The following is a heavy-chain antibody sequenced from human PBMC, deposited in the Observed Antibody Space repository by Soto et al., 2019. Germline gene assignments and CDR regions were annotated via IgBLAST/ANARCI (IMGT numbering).Heavy chain of an antibody. CDR3: ARKAWVRFDY. CDR1: GDSMTRSVW. V-gene: IGHV4-4*02. D-gene: IGHD7-27*01. J-gene: IGHJ4*02. Sequence: SETLSLTGAVSGDSMTRSVWWTWVRQPPGKGLEWIGEVFHTGNTNYNPSLKSRVTMSVDKSTNEFSLKATSVTAADTAIYYCARKAWVRFDYWGQGALVTVS. CDR2: VFHTGNT.